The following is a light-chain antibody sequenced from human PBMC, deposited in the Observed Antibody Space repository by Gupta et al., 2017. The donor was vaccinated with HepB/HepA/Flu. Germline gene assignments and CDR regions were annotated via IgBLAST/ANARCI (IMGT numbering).Light chain of an antibody. CDR3: QQYDDWPPRT. V-gene: IGKV3-15*01. CDR1: QTINNN. CDR2: GAS. J-gene: IGKJ1*01. Sequence: EIVMTQSPATLSVSPGERATLACRASQTINNNLAWYQQRPGQAPRLLMYGASTRATGIPGRFSGSGSGTEFTLTISSLQSEDFAVYYCQQYDDWPPRTFGQGTKIEVK.